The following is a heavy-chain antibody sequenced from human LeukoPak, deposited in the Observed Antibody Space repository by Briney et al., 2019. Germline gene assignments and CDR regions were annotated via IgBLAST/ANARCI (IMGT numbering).Heavy chain of an antibody. Sequence: QTGGSQRLSCAASGFTFSSYGMNWVRQAPGKGLEWLSYISSSGSTIYFADSVKGRFTISRDNAKNSLYLQMDSLRAEDTAVYYCARKTYYYGSGSYYPFDYWGQGTLVTVSS. CDR2: ISSSGSTI. V-gene: IGHV3-48*03. J-gene: IGHJ4*02. D-gene: IGHD3-10*01. CDR1: GFTFSSYG. CDR3: ARKTYYYGSGSYYPFDY.